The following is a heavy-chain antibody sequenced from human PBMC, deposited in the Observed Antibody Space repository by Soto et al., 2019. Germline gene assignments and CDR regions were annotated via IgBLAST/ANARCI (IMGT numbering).Heavy chain of an antibody. CDR1: GYTSTSYY. D-gene: IGHD6-13*01. CDR3: ARGQITVGYSSRWLTLDY. J-gene: IGHJ4*02. Sequence: ASVKVSCKASGYTSTSYYMHWVRQAPGQGLEWMGIINPSGGSTSYAQKFQGRVTMTRDTSTSTVYMELSSLRSEDTAVYYCARGQITVGYSSRWLTLDYWGQGTLVTV. CDR2: INPSGGST. V-gene: IGHV1-46*01.